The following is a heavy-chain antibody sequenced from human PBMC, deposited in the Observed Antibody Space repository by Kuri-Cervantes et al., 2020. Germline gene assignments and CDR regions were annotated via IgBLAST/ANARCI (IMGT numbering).Heavy chain of an antibody. V-gene: IGHV3-23*01. J-gene: IGHJ4*02. Sequence: GGSLRLSCAASGFTFSSYAMSWVRQAPGKGLEWVSAISGSGGSSYYADSVKGRFTISRDNSKNTLYLQMNSLRAEDTAVYYCAKGGRDSSGYYKYYFDYWGQGTLVTVSS. D-gene: IGHD3-22*01. CDR1: GFTFSSYA. CDR2: ISGSGGSS. CDR3: AKGGRDSSGYYKYYFDY.